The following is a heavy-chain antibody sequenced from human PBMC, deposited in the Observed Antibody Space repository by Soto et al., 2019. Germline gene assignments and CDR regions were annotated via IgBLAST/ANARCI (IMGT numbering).Heavy chain of an antibody. CDR3: ARDRAYYDFWSGYYTMDYYYYGMDV. CDR2: IWYDGSNK. CDR1: GFTLSSYG. V-gene: IGHV3-33*01. J-gene: IGHJ6*02. Sequence: QVQLVESGGGVVQPGRSLRLSCAASGFTLSSYGMHWVRQAPGKGLEWVAVIWYDGSNKYYADSVKGRFTISRDNSKNTLYLQMNSLRAEDTAVYYCARDRAYYDFWSGYYTMDYYYYGMDVWGQGTTVTVSS. D-gene: IGHD3-3*01.